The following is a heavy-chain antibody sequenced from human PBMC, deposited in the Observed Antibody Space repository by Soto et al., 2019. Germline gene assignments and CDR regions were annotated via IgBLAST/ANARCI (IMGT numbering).Heavy chain of an antibody. CDR1: GYTFTNYG. Sequence: ASVKVSCKASGYTFTNYGFSWVRQAPGQGLEWMGWISGYNGNTKYAEKFQGRVTMTTDTSTSTAHMELRSLRSDDTAVYYCARDAAVGLFDYWGQGTLVTVSS. D-gene: IGHD1-26*01. V-gene: IGHV1-18*01. CDR2: ISGYNGNT. J-gene: IGHJ4*02. CDR3: ARDAAVGLFDY.